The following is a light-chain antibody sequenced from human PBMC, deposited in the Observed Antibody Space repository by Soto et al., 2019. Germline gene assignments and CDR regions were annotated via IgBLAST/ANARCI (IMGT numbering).Light chain of an antibody. V-gene: IGKV3-11*01. CDR2: DAS. CDR3: QQLGSSTLT. J-gene: IGKJ5*01. Sequence: EIVLTQSPATLSLSPGERVTPSCMASQSVSTYLAWYQQKPGQAPRILIYDASNRATGIPVRFSGSGSGTDFTLTISRLENEDFAVYDCQQLGSSTLTFGQGTRLEIK. CDR1: QSVSTY.